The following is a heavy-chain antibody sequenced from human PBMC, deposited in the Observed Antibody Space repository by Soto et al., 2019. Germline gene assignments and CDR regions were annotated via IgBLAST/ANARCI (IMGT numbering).Heavy chain of an antibody. V-gene: IGHV4-30-4*01. CDR3: ARDLIGPPQYCSSTSCHRIYYYYYGMDV. D-gene: IGHD2-2*01. Sequence: SETLSLTCTVSGGSIGSGDYYWSWIRQPPGKGLEWIGYIYYSGSTYYNPSLKSRVTISVDTSKNQFSLKLSSVTAADTAVYYCARDLIGPPQYCSSTSCHRIYYYYYGMDVWGQGTTVTVSS. CDR1: GGSIGSGDYY. CDR2: IYYSGST. J-gene: IGHJ6*02.